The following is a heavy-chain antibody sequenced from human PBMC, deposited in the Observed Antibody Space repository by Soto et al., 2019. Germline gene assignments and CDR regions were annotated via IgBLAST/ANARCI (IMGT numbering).Heavy chain of an antibody. J-gene: IGHJ6*02. CDR2: ISGYNGDT. D-gene: IGHD2-8*01. CDR1: GYTFSRYG. Sequence: QGQLVQSGPEVKKPGASVKVSCKTSGYTFSRYGIRWVRQAPGQGLEWMGWISGYNGDTKYAQKVQGRVTMTIDTSTYTADMELRSLTSDDTAIYYCAKNGQPPYYYYGMDVWGQGTTVTVSS. V-gene: IGHV1-18*01. CDR3: AKNGQPPYYYYGMDV.